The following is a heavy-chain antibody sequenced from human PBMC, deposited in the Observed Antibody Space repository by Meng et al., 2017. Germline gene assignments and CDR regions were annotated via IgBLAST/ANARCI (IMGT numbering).Heavy chain of an antibody. CDR1: GGSFRGYY. CDR2: INHSGST. Sequence: QVHLEQGGAGVLDPSETRSLPCAVYGGSFRGYYWSWIRQPPGKGLEWIGEINHSGSTNYNPSLKSRVTISVDTSKNQFSLKLSSVTAADTAVYYCARGSMFGTTVTKIDYWGQGTLVTVSS. V-gene: IGHV4-34*01. J-gene: IGHJ4*02. D-gene: IGHD4-17*01. CDR3: ARGSMFGTTVTKIDY.